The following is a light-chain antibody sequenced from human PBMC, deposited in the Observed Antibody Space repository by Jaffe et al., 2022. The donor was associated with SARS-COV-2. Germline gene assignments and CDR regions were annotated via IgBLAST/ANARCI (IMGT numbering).Light chain of an antibody. CDR1: SSDVGGYNY. V-gene: IGLV2-14*01. J-gene: IGLJ2*01. CDR3: SSYRNSRTTPVI. CDR2: DVT. Sequence: QSALTQPASVSGSPGQSITISCTGTSSDVGGYNYVSWYQQYPGIAPKLIIYDVTNRPSGVSNRFSGSKSGNAASLTISGLQAEDEADYYCSSYRNSRTTPVIFGGGTKLTVL.